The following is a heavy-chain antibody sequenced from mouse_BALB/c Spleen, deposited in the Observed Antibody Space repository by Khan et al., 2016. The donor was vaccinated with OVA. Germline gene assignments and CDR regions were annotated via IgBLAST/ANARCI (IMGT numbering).Heavy chain of an antibody. J-gene: IGHJ4*01. CDR3: ARDGSRYNYAMDY. CDR2: INYSGST. D-gene: IGHD2-3*01. CDR1: GYSITSDYA. Sequence: EVQLQESGPGLVKPSQSLSLTCTVTGYSITSDYAWNWIRQFPGNKLEWMGYINYSGSTNYNPALKSRISITRDTSKNQFFLQLNSVTTADTATYYCARDGSRYNYAMDYWGLGTSVTVSS. V-gene: IGHV3-2*02.